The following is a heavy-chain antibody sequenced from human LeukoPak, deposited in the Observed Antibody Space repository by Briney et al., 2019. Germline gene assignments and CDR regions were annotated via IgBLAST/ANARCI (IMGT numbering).Heavy chain of an antibody. CDR1: GLIFGDYA. J-gene: IGHJ5*02. D-gene: IGHD4-11*01. CDR2: IRSKAYGGTT. V-gene: IGHV3-49*03. CDR3: TRGLTTVPHNWFDP. Sequence: GGSLRLSCTASGLIFGDYAMSWFRQAPGKGLEWVGVIRSKAYGGTTEYAASVKGRFTISRDDSKSIAYLQMNSLKTEDTAVYYCTRGLTTVPHNWFDPWGQGTLVTVSS.